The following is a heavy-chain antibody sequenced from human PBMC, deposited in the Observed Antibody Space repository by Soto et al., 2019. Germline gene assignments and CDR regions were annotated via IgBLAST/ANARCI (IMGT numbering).Heavy chain of an antibody. D-gene: IGHD2-2*01. CDR2: ISSSSSYI. J-gene: IGHJ4*02. V-gene: IGHV3-21*01. CDR3: ARDSPVYCSSTSCSIDY. Sequence: GGSLRLSCAASGFTFISYSMNWVRQAPGKGLEWVSSISSSSSYIYYADSVKGRFTISRDNAKNSLYLQMNSLRAEDTAVYYCARDSPVYCSSTSCSIDYWGQGTLVTVSS. CDR1: GFTFISYS.